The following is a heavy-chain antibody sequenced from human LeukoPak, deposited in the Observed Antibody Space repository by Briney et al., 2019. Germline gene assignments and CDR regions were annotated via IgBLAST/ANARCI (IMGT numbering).Heavy chain of an antibody. J-gene: IGHJ4*02. V-gene: IGHV1-18*01. CDR2: ICPSNGDT. Sequence: ASVKVSRKASVYTFTIYGISWVRQAPGQGLEWMGWICPSNGDTKYVQKFQGRITMTTDTSTSTLYMELKSLRSDDTAVYYCARGGVDIVATMGIFDYWGQGTLVTVSS. CDR3: ARGGVDIVATMGIFDY. CDR1: VYTFTIYG. D-gene: IGHD5-12*01.